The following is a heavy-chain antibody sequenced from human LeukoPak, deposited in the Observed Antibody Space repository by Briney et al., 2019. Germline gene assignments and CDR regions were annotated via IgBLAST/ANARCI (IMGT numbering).Heavy chain of an antibody. CDR2: ISYDGSNK. Sequence: GGSLRLSCAASGFTFSSYAMHWVRQAPGKGLGWVAVISYDGSNKYYADSVKGRFTISRDNSKNTVYLQLNSLRAEDTAVYFCAKRGAGGKLFDYWGQGTLVTVSS. J-gene: IGHJ4*02. CDR3: AKRGAGGKLFDY. D-gene: IGHD6-13*01. V-gene: IGHV3-30*07. CDR1: GFTFSSYA.